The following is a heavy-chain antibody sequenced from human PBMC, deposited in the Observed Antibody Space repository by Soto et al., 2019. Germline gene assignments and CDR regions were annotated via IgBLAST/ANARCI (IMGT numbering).Heavy chain of an antibody. J-gene: IGHJ6*02. D-gene: IGHD4-17*01. CDR3: ASTLLLATTVVTQDYYYGMDV. V-gene: IGHV1-69*13. CDR1: GGTFSSYA. Sequence: SVKVSCKASGGTFSSYAISWVRQAPGQGLEWMGGIIPIFGTANYAQKFQGRVTITADESTSTAYMELSSLRSEDTAVYYCASTLLLATTVVTQDYYYGMDVWGQATTVTVSS. CDR2: IIPIFGTA.